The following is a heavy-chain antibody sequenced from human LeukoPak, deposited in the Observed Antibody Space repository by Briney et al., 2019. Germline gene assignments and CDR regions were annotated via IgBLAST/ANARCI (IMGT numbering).Heavy chain of an antibody. CDR1: GYTFSDYH. D-gene: IGHD3-22*01. J-gene: IGHJ6*03. Sequence: ASVKVSCKASGYTFSDYHIHWLRQAPGQGLEWLGWINSNSGGTHYAQKFQGRVTMTRDPSITTAYMELSRLQPDDTAVYYCAKDPQSSYDYDTSGYYFVGYFFYMDVWGKGTTVTVSS. V-gene: IGHV1-2*02. CDR2: INSNSGGT. CDR3: AKDPQSSYDYDTSGYYFVGYFFYMDV.